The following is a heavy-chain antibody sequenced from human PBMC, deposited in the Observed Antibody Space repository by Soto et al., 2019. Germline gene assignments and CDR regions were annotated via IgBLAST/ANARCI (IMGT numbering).Heavy chain of an antibody. V-gene: IGHV1-24*01. CDR2: FDPEDGET. D-gene: IGHD1-26*01. Sequence: GASVKVSCKVSGYTLTELSMHWVRQAPGKGLEWMGGFDPEDGETIYAQKFQGRVTMTEDTSTDTAYMELSSLRSEDTAVCYCATHSGSYSKYYYYYYGMDVWGQGTTVTVSS. CDR3: ATHSGSYSKYYYYYYGMDV. CDR1: GYTLTELS. J-gene: IGHJ6*02.